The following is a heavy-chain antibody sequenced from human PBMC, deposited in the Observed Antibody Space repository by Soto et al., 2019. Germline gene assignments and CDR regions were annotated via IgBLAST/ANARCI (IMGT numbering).Heavy chain of an antibody. V-gene: IGHV3-30*18. D-gene: IGHD1-7*01. CDR1: GFTFSSYG. CDR3: AKASLELRGLNYYGMDV. J-gene: IGHJ6*02. CDR2: ISYDGSNK. Sequence: GWALRLSCAASGFTFSSYGMHWVRQAPGKGLEWVAVISYDGSNKYYADSVKGRFTISRDNSKNTLYLQMNSLRAEDTAVYYCAKASLELRGLNYYGMDVWGQGTTVTASS.